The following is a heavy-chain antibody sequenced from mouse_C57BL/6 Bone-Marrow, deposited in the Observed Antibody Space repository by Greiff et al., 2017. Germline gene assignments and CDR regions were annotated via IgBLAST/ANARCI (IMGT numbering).Heavy chain of an antibody. CDR1: GYTFTSYW. V-gene: IGHV1-64*01. D-gene: IGHD2-5*01. CDR3: ARYVYSNSFAY. J-gene: IGHJ3*01. Sequence: QVQLQQPGAELVKPGASVKLSCKASGYTFTSYWMHWVKQRPGQGLEWIGMIHPNSGSTNYNEKFNSKATLTVDKSSSTAYMQLSSLTSEDSAVYYCARYVYSNSFAYWGQGTLVTVSA. CDR2: IHPNSGST.